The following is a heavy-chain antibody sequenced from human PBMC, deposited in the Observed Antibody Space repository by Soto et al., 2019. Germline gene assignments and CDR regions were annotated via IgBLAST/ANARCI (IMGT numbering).Heavy chain of an antibody. J-gene: IGHJ6*02. V-gene: IGHV3-30*18. CDR2: ISYDGSNK. CDR1: GFTFSSYG. D-gene: IGHD5-18*01. CDR3: AKALSGYSYGYWYYYYYGMDV. Sequence: PRGSLRLSCAASGFTFSSYGMHWVRQAPGKGLEWVAVISYDGSNKYYADSVKGRFTISRDNSKNTLYLQMNSLRAEDTAVYYCAKALSGYSYGYWYYYYYGMDVWGQGTTVTVSS.